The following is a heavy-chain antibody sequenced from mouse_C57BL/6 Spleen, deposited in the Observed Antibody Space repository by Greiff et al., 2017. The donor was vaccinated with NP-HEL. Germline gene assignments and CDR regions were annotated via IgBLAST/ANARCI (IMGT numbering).Heavy chain of an antibody. CDR2: IDPETGGT. CDR1: GYTFTDYE. CDR3: TRITTVVATDWYFDV. V-gene: IGHV1-15*01. D-gene: IGHD1-1*01. Sequence: QVQLKQSGAELVRPGASVTLSCKASGYTFTDYEMHWVKQTPVHGLEWIGAIDPETGGTAYNQKFKGKAILTADKSSSTASMELRSLTSEDSAVYYCTRITTVVATDWYFDVWGTGTTVTVSS. J-gene: IGHJ1*03.